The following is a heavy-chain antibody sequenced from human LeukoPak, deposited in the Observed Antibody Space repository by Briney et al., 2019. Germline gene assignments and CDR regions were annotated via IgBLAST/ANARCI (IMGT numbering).Heavy chain of an antibody. J-gene: IGHJ4*02. Sequence: ASVKVSCKASGGTFSSYAISWVRQAPGQGLEWMGRIIPILGIANYAQKFQGRVTITADKSTSTAYMELSSLRSEDTAVYYCAREGAGDWGSYYFDYWGQGTLVTVSS. V-gene: IGHV1-69*04. CDR2: IIPILGIA. D-gene: IGHD7-27*01. CDR1: GGTFSSYA. CDR3: AREGAGDWGSYYFDY.